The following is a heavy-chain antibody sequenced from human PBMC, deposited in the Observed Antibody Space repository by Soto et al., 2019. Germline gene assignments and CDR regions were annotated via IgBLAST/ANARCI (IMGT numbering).Heavy chain of an antibody. J-gene: IGHJ4*02. Sequence: QVQLVQSGAEVKKPGASVKVSCKASGYTFTSYDINWGRQATGQGLEWMGWMNPNSGNTGYAQKFQDRVTMTRHSSMSPAYLELSSLRSEDTAVYYCARSLYGDNVGSWGQGTLVTVSS. CDR2: MNPNSGNT. CDR3: ARSLYGDNVGS. CDR1: GYTFTSYD. D-gene: IGHD4-17*01. V-gene: IGHV1-8*01.